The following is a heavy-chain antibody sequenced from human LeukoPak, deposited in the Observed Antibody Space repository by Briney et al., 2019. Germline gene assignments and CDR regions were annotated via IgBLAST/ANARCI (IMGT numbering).Heavy chain of an antibody. CDR2: ISYDGNNK. V-gene: IGHV3-30*03. CDR3: ARPRTPYYYDSSGYYPGFDV. Sequence: GRSLRLSCAASGFTFSSCGMHWVRQAPGKGLEWVAVISYDGNNKYYADSVKGRFTISRDNSKNTLYLQMNSLRAEDTAVYYCARPRTPYYYDSSGYYPGFDVWGQGTVVTVST. D-gene: IGHD3-22*01. CDR1: GFTFSSCG. J-gene: IGHJ3*01.